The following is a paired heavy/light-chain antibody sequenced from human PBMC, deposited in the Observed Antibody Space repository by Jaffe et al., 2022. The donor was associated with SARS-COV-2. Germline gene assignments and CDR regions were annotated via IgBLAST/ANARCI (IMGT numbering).Light chain of an antibody. J-gene: IGLJ1*01. CDR3: QSYDNSLSGSRV. CDR2: ADN. CDR1: SSNIGAGFD. Sequence: QSVLTQPPSVSGAPGQRVTISCSGSSSNIGAGFDVHWYQQLPGTAPKLLIFADNNRPSGVPDRFSGSKSGTSASLAITGLQAEDEADYYCQSYDNSLSGSRVFGTGTKVTVL. V-gene: IGLV1-40*01.
Heavy chain of an antibody. V-gene: IGHV3-23*01. CDR1: GFTFSADA. CDR2: ITNSGAT. D-gene: IGHD2-15*01. J-gene: IGHJ6*02. CDR3: AKNRGGPFTSYWMDV. Sequence: EVQLLESGGGLVQPGGSRRLSCAASGFTFSADAMSWVRQAPGKGLEWVSTITNSGATYYADSVKGRFTISRDNSKNTLYLQMNSLRVEDTAVFYCAKNRGGPFTSYWMDVWGQGTTVTVSS.